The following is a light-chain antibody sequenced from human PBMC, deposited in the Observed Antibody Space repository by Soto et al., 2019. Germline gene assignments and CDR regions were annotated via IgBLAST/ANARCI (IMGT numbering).Light chain of an antibody. CDR2: DAS. Sequence: HMSLSPSTLSASVGDRVTITCRASQRISSWLAWYQQKPGKAPNLLTYDASSLESGVPSRFSGSGSGTEFTLTISSLQPDDFATYCWQQYNCHPSTFGHGSKVDIK. V-gene: IGKV1-5*01. J-gene: IGKJ1*01. CDR1: QRISSW. CDR3: QQYNCHPST.